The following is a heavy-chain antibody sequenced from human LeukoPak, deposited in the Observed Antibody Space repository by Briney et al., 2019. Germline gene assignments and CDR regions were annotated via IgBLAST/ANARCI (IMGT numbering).Heavy chain of an antibody. V-gene: IGHV1-18*01. J-gene: IGHJ4*02. CDR2: ISAYNGNT. CDR3: ARERGYSSGWYSGRGTFDY. Sequence: RASVKVSCKASGGTFSSYAISWVRQAPGQGLEWMGWISAYNGNTNYAQKLQGRVTMTTDTSTSTAYMELRSLRSDDTAVYYCARERGYSSGWYSGRGTFDYWGQGTLVTVSS. D-gene: IGHD6-19*01. CDR1: GGTFSSYA.